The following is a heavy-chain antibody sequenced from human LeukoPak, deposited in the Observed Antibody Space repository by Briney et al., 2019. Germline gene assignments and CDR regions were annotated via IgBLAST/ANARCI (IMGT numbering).Heavy chain of an antibody. J-gene: IGHJ4*02. D-gene: IGHD3-22*01. Sequence: GGSLRLSCEASGFSFSTYNMNWVRQAPGQRLEWISSITSSSRYVFYADSVRGRFTISRDNTKNSLYLQIDSLRVEDTAVYYCAKDRSYYDSSGYIYYFDYWGQGTLVTVSS. CDR3: AKDRSYYDSSGYIYYFDY. CDR1: GFSFSTYN. CDR2: ITSSSRYV. V-gene: IGHV3-21*04.